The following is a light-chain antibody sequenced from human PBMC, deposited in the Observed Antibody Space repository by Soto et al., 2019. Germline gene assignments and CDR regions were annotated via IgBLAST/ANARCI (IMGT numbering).Light chain of an antibody. V-gene: IGKV1-5*01. J-gene: IGKJ1*01. CDR1: QSITNW. CDR3: QQYGSSPET. Sequence: DIQMTQSPSTLSASVGDRVTITCRASQSITNWLAWYQQRPGKAPKLLIYDASNLESGVPDRFSGSGSGTDFTLTISRLEPEDFAVYYCQQYGSSPETFGQGTKVDIK. CDR2: DAS.